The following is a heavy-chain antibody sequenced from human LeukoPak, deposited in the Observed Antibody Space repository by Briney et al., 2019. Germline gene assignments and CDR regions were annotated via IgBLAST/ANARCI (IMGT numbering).Heavy chain of an antibody. CDR3: AKIYSGYDFDY. J-gene: IGHJ4*02. V-gene: IGHV3-23*01. CDR2: ISGSGGST. CDR1: GFTFSSYA. Sequence: GGSLRLACAASGFTFSSYAMSWVRQAPGKGLEWVSAISGSGGSTYYADSVKGRFTISRDNSENTLYLQMNSLRAEDTAVYYCAKIYSGYDFDYWGQGTLVTVSS. D-gene: IGHD5-12*01.